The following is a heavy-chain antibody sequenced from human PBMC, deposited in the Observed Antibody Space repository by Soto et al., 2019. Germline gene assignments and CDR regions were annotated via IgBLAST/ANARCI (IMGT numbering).Heavy chain of an antibody. J-gene: IGHJ2*01. CDR3: ARSGYSSGWYHWYFDF. D-gene: IGHD6-19*01. Sequence: ASVKVSCKASGYIFTNYAIHWVRQVPGQRLEWMGWINGGNGNTKYSQKFQGRVTITRDTSASTGYMDLSSLRSEDTAVYYCARSGYSSGWYHWYFDFWGRGTLVTVS. CDR1: GYIFTNYA. V-gene: IGHV1-3*01. CDR2: INGGNGNT.